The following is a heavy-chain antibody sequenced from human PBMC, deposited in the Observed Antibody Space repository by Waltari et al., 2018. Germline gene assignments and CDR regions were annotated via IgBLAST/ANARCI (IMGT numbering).Heavy chain of an antibody. J-gene: IGHJ6*03. V-gene: IGHV4-34*01. Sequence: QVQLQQWGAGLLKPSETLSLTCAVYGGSFSGYYWSWIRQPPGKGLEWIGEINHSGRTNYNPSLKSRVTISVDTSKNQFSLKLSSVTAADTAVYYCARGPSIAARLRYYYYYMDVWGKGTTVTISS. CDR2: INHSGRT. CDR1: GGSFSGYY. D-gene: IGHD6-6*01. CDR3: ARGPSIAARLRYYYYYMDV.